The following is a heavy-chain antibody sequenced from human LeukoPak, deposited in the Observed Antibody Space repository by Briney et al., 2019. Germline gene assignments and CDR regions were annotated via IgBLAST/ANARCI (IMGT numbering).Heavy chain of an antibody. Sequence: GGSLRLSCAASGFPFTFAMSWVRQAPGKGLEWVSSISGSGGDTYYADSVKGRFTISRDNSKNTLYLQMNSLRAEDTAIYYCAKQSTARSLGEGGRGTLVTVSS. V-gene: IGHV3-23*01. CDR3: AKQSTARSLGE. CDR1: GFPFTFA. J-gene: IGHJ4*02. D-gene: IGHD6-6*01. CDR2: ISGSGGDT.